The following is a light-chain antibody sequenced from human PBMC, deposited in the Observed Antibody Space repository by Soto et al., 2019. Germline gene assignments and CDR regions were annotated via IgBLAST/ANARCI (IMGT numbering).Light chain of an antibody. J-gene: IGLJ2*01. CDR1: SGHSSYA. Sequence: QPVLTQSPSASASLGASVKLTCTLSSGHSSYAIAWHQQQPEKGPRYLMKLNSDGSHSKGDGIPDRFSGSSSGAERYLTISSLQSEDEADYYCQTWGTGPYVVFGGGTKVTV. V-gene: IGLV4-69*01. CDR2: LNSDGSH. CDR3: QTWGTGPYVV.